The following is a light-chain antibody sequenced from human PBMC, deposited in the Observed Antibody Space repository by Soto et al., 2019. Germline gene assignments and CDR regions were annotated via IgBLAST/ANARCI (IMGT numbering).Light chain of an antibody. V-gene: IGKV1-27*01. CDR2: AAS. CDR1: QGISRS. J-gene: IGKJ4*01. CDR3: QKYDSAPLT. Sequence: DVHMTQSPSSLSVSVGERVTITCRASQGISRSLAWYQQKPGKAPKLLIYAASTLQSGVPSRFSGSGSGTDFTLTISSLKPEDVAIYYCQKYDSAPLTFGGGTKVEIK.